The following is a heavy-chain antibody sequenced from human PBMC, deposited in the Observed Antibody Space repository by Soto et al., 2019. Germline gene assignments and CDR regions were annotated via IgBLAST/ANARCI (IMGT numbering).Heavy chain of an antibody. CDR1: GYTFTRYA. V-gene: IGHV1-3*01. CDR3: ARVLGIAVAGIYY. CDR2: INAGNGNT. Sequence: ASVKVSCKAAGYTFTRYAMHWGRQAPGQRLEWMGWINAGNGNTKYSQKFQGRVTITRDTSASTAYMELSSLRSEDTAVYYCARVLGIAVAGIYYWGQGTLVTVSS. J-gene: IGHJ4*02. D-gene: IGHD6-19*01.